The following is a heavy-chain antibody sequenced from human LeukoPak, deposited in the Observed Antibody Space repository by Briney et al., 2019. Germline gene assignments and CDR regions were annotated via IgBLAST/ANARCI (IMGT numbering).Heavy chain of an antibody. D-gene: IGHD1-26*01. CDR2: IWYDGSNK. CDR3: VGGSGAYYDY. Sequence: PGRSLRLSCAASGFTFSSYGIHWVRQAPGKGLEWVALIWYDGSNKYYADSVKGRFTISRDNSKNTLYLQMNSLRAEDTAVYHCVGGSGAYYDYWGQGTLVTVTS. J-gene: IGHJ4*02. V-gene: IGHV3-33*01. CDR1: GFTFSSYG.